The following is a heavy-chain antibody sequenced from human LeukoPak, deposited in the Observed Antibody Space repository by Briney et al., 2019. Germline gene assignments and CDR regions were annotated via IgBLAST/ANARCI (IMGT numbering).Heavy chain of an antibody. V-gene: IGHV1-18*01. CDR2: ISVYNGHT. CDR1: GYTFSRYG. Sequence: ASVKVSCKASGYTFSRYGISWVRQAPGQGLEWMGWISVYNGHTKYAQKVQGRVTMSTDTSTSTVYMELRSLISDDTGVYYCARGQTNRLLWVGELVSNINPFDYWGQGTLVTVSS. J-gene: IGHJ4*02. D-gene: IGHD3-10*01. CDR3: ARGQTNRLLWVGELVSNINPFDY.